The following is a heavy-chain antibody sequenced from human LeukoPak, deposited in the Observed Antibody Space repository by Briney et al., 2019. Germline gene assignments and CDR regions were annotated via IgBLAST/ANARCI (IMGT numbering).Heavy chain of an antibody. V-gene: IGHV3-21*01. Sequence: KSGGSLRLSCAASGFTFSSYSMNWVRQAPGKGLEWVSSISSSSSYIYYADSVKGRFTISRDNAKNSLYLQMNSLRAEDTAVYYCARGPAPLYYYHYMDVWGKGTTVTVSS. J-gene: IGHJ6*03. CDR2: ISSSSSYI. CDR1: GFTFSSYS. D-gene: IGHD1-14*01. CDR3: ARGPAPLYYYHYMDV.